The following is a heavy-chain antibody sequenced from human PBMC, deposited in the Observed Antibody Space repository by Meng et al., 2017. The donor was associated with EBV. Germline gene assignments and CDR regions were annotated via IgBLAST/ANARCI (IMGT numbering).Heavy chain of an antibody. J-gene: IGHJ4*02. D-gene: IGHD1-1*01. V-gene: IGHV4-4*02. CDR2: IYHSGST. CDR3: VGTRTGTPDN. CDR1: GGSMSRRNW. Sequence: LQGPGPAWGKPAGTRSLTFAVSGGSMSRRNWWSWVRQPPGKGLEWIGEIYHSGSTNYNPFLKSRVTISVDKSKNQFSLKLSSVTAADTAVYYCVGTRTGTPDNWGQGTLVTVSS.